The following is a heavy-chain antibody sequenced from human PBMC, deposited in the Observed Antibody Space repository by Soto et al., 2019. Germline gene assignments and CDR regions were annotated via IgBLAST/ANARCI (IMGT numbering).Heavy chain of an antibody. Sequence: PSETLSLTCAVSGGSISSGGYSWSWIRQPPGKGLEWIGYIYHSGSTYYNPSLKSRVTISVDRSKNQFSLKLSSVTAADTAVYYGARALTYYDFWSGYYHNWFDPWGQGTLVTVSS. CDR2: IYHSGST. J-gene: IGHJ5*02. CDR3: ARALTYYDFWSGYYHNWFDP. V-gene: IGHV4-30-2*01. CDR1: GGSISSGGYS. D-gene: IGHD3-3*01.